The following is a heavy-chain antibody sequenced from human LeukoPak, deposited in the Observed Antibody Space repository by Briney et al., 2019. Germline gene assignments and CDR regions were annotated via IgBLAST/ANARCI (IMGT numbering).Heavy chain of an antibody. CDR1: GYTFTGYY. J-gene: IGHJ6*03. CDR2: INPNSGGT. V-gene: IGHV1-2*02. CDR3: ARDGVAVVPAADVLNYDFWSALSGYYYYYMDV. D-gene: IGHD3-3*01. Sequence: ASVKVSCKASGYTFTGYYMHWVRQAPGQGGDWMGWINPNSGGTNYAQKFQGRVTITRDTSISTAYMELSRLRSDDKAVYYCARDGVAVVPAADVLNYDFWSALSGYYYYYMDVWGKGTTVTVSS.